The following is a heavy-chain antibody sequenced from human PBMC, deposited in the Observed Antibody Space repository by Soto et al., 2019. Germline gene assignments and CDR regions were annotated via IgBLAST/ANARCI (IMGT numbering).Heavy chain of an antibody. CDR2: ISYDGSNK. Sequence: QVQLVESGGGVVQPGRSLSLSCAASGFTFSSYGMHWVRQAPGKVLEWVAVISYDGSNKYYADSVKGRFTISRDNSKNTLYLQMNSLRAEDTAVYYCAKDTVVRGVIYYYYGMDVWGQGTTVTVSS. CDR3: AKDTVVRGVIYYYYGMDV. D-gene: IGHD3-10*01. V-gene: IGHV3-30*18. J-gene: IGHJ6*02. CDR1: GFTFSSYG.